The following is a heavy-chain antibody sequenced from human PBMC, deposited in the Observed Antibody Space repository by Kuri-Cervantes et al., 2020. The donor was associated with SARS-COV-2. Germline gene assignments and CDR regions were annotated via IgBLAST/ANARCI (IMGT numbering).Heavy chain of an antibody. CDR3: ARVGGSSGGSPLNYYYYMDV. D-gene: IGHD2-15*01. CDR1: GGTFSSYA. V-gene: IGHV1-69*06. CDR2: IIPIFGTA. J-gene: IGHJ6*03. Sequence: LVKVSCKASGGTFSSYAISWVRQAPGQGLEWMGGIIPIFGTANYAQKFQGRVTMTEDTSTDTAYMELSSLRSEDTAVYYCARVGGSSGGSPLNYYYYMDVWGKGTTVTVSS.